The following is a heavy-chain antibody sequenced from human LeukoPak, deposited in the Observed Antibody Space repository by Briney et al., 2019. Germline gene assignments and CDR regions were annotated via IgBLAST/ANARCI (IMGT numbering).Heavy chain of an antibody. CDR2: IKQDGSEK. CDR3: ARDYSITGTNGAFDI. CDR1: GFTFSSYW. Sequence: PGGSLRLSCAASGFTFSSYWMSWVRQAPGKGQEWVANIKQDGSEKYYVDSVKGRFTISRDSAKNSLYLQMNSLRAEDTAVYYCARDYSITGTNGAFDIWGQGTMVTVSS. J-gene: IGHJ3*02. D-gene: IGHD1-20*01. V-gene: IGHV3-7*01.